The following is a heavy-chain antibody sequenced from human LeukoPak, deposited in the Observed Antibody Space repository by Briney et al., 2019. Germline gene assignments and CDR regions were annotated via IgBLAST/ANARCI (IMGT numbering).Heavy chain of an antibody. CDR1: GYTFTSYA. CDR3: ARDTPTYYDFWSGYQNNWFDP. Sequence: ASVKVSCKASGYTFTSYAMNWVRQAPGQGLEWMGWINTNTGNPTYAQGFTGRFVFSLDTSVSTAYLQISSLKAEDTAVYYCARDTPTYYDFWSGYQNNWFDPWGQGTLVTVSS. CDR2: INTNTGNP. V-gene: IGHV7-4-1*02. D-gene: IGHD3-3*01. J-gene: IGHJ5*02.